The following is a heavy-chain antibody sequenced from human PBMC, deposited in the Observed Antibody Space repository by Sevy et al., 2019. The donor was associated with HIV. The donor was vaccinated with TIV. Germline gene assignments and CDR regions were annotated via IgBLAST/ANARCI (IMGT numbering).Heavy chain of an antibody. J-gene: IGHJ4*02. Sequence: GGSLRLYCAASRFNFSNYAMHWVRQAPGKGLEWVALILHDGSNEHYADSVKGRFTISRDNSQNTVYLQMNSLRPEDTAVYYCARDRLLSLLDFWGQGTLVTVSS. CDR2: ILHDGSNE. CDR1: RFNFSNYA. V-gene: IGHV3-30*04. D-gene: IGHD2-21*01. CDR3: ARDRLLSLLDF.